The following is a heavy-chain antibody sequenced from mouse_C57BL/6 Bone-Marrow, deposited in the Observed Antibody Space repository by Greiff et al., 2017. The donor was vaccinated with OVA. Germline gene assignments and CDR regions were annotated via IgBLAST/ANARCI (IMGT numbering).Heavy chain of an antibody. V-gene: IGHV1-64*01. CDR2: IHPNSGST. Sequence: VQLQQSGAELVKPGASVKLSCKASGYTFTSYWMHWVKQRPGQGLEWIGMIHPNSGSTNYNEKFKSKATLTVDKSSSTAYMQLSSLTSEDSAVYYCASLITTVVARNYAMDYWGQGTSVTVSS. CDR1: GYTFTSYW. D-gene: IGHD1-1*01. J-gene: IGHJ4*01. CDR3: ASLITTVVARNYAMDY.